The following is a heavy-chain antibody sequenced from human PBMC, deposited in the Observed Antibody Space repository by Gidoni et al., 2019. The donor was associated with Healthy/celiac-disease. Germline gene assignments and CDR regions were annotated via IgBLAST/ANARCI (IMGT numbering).Heavy chain of an antibody. J-gene: IGHJ2*01. V-gene: IGHV3-33*01. Sequence: QVQLVESGGGVVQPGRSLCLSCSASGFTFSSYGMHWVRQAPGKGLEWVAVIWYDGSNKYYADSVKGRFTISRDNSKNTLYLQMNSLRAEDTAVYYCARGGYGDYPLRWYFDLWGRGTLVTVSS. CDR3: ARGGYGDYPLRWYFDL. CDR2: IWYDGSNK. CDR1: GFTFSSYG. D-gene: IGHD4-17*01.